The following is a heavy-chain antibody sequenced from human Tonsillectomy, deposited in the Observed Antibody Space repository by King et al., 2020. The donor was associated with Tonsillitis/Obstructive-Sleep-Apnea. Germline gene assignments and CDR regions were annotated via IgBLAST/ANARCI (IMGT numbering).Heavy chain of an antibody. J-gene: IGHJ2*01. CDR1: GGSISSYY. D-gene: IGHD2-2*02. CDR3: AREPTQGYCSSTSCYTEGYWYFDL. Sequence: VQLQESGPGLVKPSETLSLTFTVSGGSISSYYWSWIRQPPGKGLEWIGYIYYSGSTNYNPSLKSRVTISVDTSKNQFSLKLSSVTAADTAVYYCAREPTQGYCSSTSCYTEGYWYFDLWGRGTLVTVSS. CDR2: IYYSGST. V-gene: IGHV4-59*01.